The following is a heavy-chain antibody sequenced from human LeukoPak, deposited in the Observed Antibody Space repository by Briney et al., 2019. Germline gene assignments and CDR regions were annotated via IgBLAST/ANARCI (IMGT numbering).Heavy chain of an antibody. Sequence: QPGGSLRLSCAASGFTFSSYAMSWVRQAPGKGLEWVSAISGSGGSTYYADSVKGRFTISRDNSKDTLYLQMNSLRAEDTAVYYCAKEIYCSGGSCYSDAFDIWGQGTMVTVSS. CDR1: GFTFSSYA. CDR2: ISGSGGST. J-gene: IGHJ3*02. D-gene: IGHD2-15*01. CDR3: AKEIYCSGGSCYSDAFDI. V-gene: IGHV3-23*01.